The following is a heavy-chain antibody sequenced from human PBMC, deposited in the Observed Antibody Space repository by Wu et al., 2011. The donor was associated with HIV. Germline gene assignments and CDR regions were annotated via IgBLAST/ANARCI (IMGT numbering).Heavy chain of an antibody. D-gene: IGHD3-10*01. J-gene: IGHJ6*02. CDR2: VIPMFDIA. V-gene: IGHV1-69*04. Sequence: QVQLVQSGAEVKKPGSSVKVSCKASGGTFSSHAISWVRQAPGQGLEWMGRVIPMFDIANYAEKFQGRATITADKSTNTAYMDLSSLKSEDTALYFCARDLRAYGSGNYYYYGMDVWGQGTTVTVSS. CDR3: ARDLRAYGSGNYYYYGMDV. CDR1: GGTFSSHA.